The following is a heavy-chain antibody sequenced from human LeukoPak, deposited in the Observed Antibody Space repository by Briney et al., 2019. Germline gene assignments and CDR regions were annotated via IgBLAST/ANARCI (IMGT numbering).Heavy chain of an antibody. D-gene: IGHD5-18*01. J-gene: IGHJ4*02. V-gene: IGHV3-74*01. CDR3: ATLNSFGYDY. CDR1: GFTFSSFW. Sequence: GRSLRLSCAASGFTFSSFWMHWVRQPPGKGLVWVSRIDTDGSTTTYADSVKGGFTISRDNAKNTVHLKRKLRRVGDTAVYYCATLNSFGYDYWGQGVVDTVSS. CDR2: IDTDGSTT.